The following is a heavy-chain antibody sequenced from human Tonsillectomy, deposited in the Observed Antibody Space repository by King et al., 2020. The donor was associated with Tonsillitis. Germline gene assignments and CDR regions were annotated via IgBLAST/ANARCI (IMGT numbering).Heavy chain of an antibody. CDR3: ARTNWNAFGYFQH. V-gene: IGHV2-70*04. CDR1: GFSLSTGGVY. Sequence: VTLKESGPALVKPTQTLTLTCAFSGFSLSTGGVYVSWIRQPPGKALEWLARIDWDDDKFYSTSLKTRLTISKDTSRKQVVLTMTNMDPVDTATYYCARTNWNAFGYFQHWGQGTLVTVSS. J-gene: IGHJ1*01. D-gene: IGHD1-1*01. CDR2: IDWDDDK.